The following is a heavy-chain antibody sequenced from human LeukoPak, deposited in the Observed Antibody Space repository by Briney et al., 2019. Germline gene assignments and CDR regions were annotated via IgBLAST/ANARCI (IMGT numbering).Heavy chain of an antibody. Sequence: GGSLRLSCAASGFTFSRYGMHWVRQAPGKGLEWVAVIWYDGSNRQYADSVKGRFTISRDNSKNTLYLQMNSLRAEDTAVYYCARDSSGPLYWGQGTLVTVSS. J-gene: IGHJ4*02. CDR2: IWYDGSNR. D-gene: IGHD6-19*01. V-gene: IGHV3-33*01. CDR1: GFTFSRYG. CDR3: ARDSSGPLY.